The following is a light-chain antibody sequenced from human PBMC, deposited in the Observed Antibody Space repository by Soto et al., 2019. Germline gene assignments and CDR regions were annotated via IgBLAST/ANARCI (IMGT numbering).Light chain of an antibody. CDR2: DVT. CDR3: CSYAGSYSFL. Sequence: QSAPTQPRSVSGSPGQSVTISCTGTSSDVGGYKYVSWYQQHPGKAPKVVIYDVTERPSGVPDRFSGSKSGNTASLTISGLQAEDEADYYCCSYAGSYSFLFGSGTKLTVL. J-gene: IGLJ1*01. V-gene: IGLV2-11*01. CDR1: SSDVGGYKY.